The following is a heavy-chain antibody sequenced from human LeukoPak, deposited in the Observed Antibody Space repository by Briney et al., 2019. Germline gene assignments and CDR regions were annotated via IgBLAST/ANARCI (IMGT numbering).Heavy chain of an antibody. CDR2: IKKDGSEK. CDR3: ARASRLNYDFWSGSELGDAFDI. D-gene: IGHD3-3*01. CDR1: GFTFSNYW. Sequence: GGSLRLSCGASGFTFSNYWMSWVRQAPGKGLEWVANIKKDGSEKHCVDSVKGRFTISRDNAKNSLYLQMNSLRAEDTALYHCARASRLNYDFWSGSELGDAFDIWGQGTMVTVSS. V-gene: IGHV3-7*03. J-gene: IGHJ3*02.